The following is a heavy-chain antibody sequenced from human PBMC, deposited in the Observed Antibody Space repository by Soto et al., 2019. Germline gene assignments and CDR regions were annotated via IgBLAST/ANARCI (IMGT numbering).Heavy chain of an antibody. Sequence: QITLKESGPTLVKHTQTRTLTCTFSGFSLSTSGVGVGWIRQPPGKALEWLALIYWDDDKRYSPSLKSRLTITKDTSKNQVVLTMTNMDPVDTATHYCAHSHDSSGYYYYYYGMDVWGQGTTVTVSS. V-gene: IGHV2-5*02. CDR2: IYWDDDK. CDR3: AHSHDSSGYYYYYYGMDV. CDR1: GFSLSTSGVG. D-gene: IGHD3-22*01. J-gene: IGHJ6*02.